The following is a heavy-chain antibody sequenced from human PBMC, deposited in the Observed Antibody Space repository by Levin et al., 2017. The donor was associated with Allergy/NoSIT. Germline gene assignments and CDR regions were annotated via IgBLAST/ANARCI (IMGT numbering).Heavy chain of an antibody. CDR3: ARVSGSYGVDY. J-gene: IGHJ4*02. CDR2: IYYSGST. CDR1: GGSISSYY. V-gene: IGHV4-59*01. Sequence: SETLSLTCTVSGGSISSYYWSWIRQPPGKGLEWIGYIYYSGSTNYNPSLKSRVTISVDTSKNQFSLKLSSVTAADTAVYYCARVSGSYGVDYWGQGTLVTVSS. D-gene: IGHD1-26*01.